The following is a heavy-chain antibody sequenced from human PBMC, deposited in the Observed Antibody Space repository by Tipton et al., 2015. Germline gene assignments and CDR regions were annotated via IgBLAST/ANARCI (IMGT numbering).Heavy chain of an antibody. V-gene: IGHV4-4*02. CDR1: GGSISGSNW. J-gene: IGHJ4*02. D-gene: IGHD3-9*01. Sequence: TLSLTCAVSGGSISGSNWWSWVRQPPGKGLEWIGYISFSDTTHYNPSLKSRITISLNTSKNQFSLKMSSVTAADTAVYYCACQDYDSLTRDYQTVDYWGQGTLVTVSS. CDR3: ACQDYDSLTRDYQTVDY. CDR2: ISFSDTT.